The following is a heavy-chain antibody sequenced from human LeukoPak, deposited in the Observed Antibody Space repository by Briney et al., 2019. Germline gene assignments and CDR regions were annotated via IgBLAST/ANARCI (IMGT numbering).Heavy chain of an antibody. CDR3: ARVVWGGYLYYFDY. D-gene: IGHD3-16*01. CDR1: GFIFSSHW. J-gene: IGHJ4*02. Sequence: GGSLRLSCAASGFIFSSHWMTWVRQAPGKGLQWVANIKHDGSEGFYVDSVKGRFTISRDNAKNSVYLQMKSLRAEDTAVYYCARVVWGGYLYYFDYWDQGTLVTVSS. V-gene: IGHV3-7*03. CDR2: IKHDGSEG.